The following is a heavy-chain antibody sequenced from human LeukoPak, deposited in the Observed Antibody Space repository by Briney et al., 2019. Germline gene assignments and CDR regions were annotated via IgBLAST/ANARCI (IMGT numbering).Heavy chain of an antibody. V-gene: IGHV4-39*01. CDR1: GGSISSSSYY. CDR3: ARVGKRYCSGGSCYFPLHYYYYMDV. J-gene: IGHJ6*03. CDR2: IYYSGST. D-gene: IGHD2-15*01. Sequence: PSETLSLTCTVSGGSISSSSYYWGWIRQPPGKGLEWIGSIYYSGSTYYNPSLKSRVTISVDTSKNQFSLKLSSVTAADTAVYYCARVGKRYCSGGSCYFPLHYYYYMDVWGKGTTVTVSS.